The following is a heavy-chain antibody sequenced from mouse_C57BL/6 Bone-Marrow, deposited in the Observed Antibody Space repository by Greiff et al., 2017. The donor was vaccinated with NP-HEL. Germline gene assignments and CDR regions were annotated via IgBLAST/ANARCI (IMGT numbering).Heavy chain of an antibody. Sequence: VKLMESGAELARPGASVKMSCKASGYTFTSYTMHWVKQRPGQGLEWIGYINPSSGYTKYNQKFKDKATSTADKSSSTAYMQLSSLTSEDSAVYYCAGGRLRLDYWGQGTTLTVSS. J-gene: IGHJ2*01. CDR2: INPSSGYT. CDR3: AGGRLRLDY. CDR1: GYTFTSYT. V-gene: IGHV1-4*01. D-gene: IGHD2-4*01.